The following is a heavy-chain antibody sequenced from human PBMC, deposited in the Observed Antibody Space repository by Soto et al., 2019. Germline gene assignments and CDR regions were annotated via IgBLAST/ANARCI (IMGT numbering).Heavy chain of an antibody. CDR2: INHGGST. D-gene: IGHD2-15*01. CDR1: GGSFSGYY. CDR3: ARHACSGGSWYNWFDP. J-gene: IGHJ5*02. Sequence: SETLSLTCAVYGGSFSGYYWSWIRQPPGKGLEWIGEINHGGSTNYNPSLKSRVTISVDTSKNQFSLKLSSVTAADTAVYYCARHACSGGSWYNWFDPWGQGTLVTVSS. V-gene: IGHV4-34*01.